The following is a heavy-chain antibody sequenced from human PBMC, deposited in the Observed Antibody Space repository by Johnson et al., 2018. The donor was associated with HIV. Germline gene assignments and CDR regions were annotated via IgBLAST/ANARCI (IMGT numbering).Heavy chain of an antibody. CDR2: INWNGGGT. CDR1: GFTFDDYG. V-gene: IGHV3-20*04. CDR3: ARELRGPDAFDI. J-gene: IGHJ3*02. Sequence: VQLVESGGGVVRPGGSLRLSCAASGFTFDDYGMSWVRQGPGKGLEWVSGINWNGGGTGYADSVKGRFTISRDNSKNTRYLQMNRLRSEDTAVYYCARELRGPDAFDIWGQGTMVTVSS.